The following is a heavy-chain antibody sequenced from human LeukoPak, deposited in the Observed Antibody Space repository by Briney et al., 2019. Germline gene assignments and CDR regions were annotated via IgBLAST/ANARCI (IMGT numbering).Heavy chain of an antibody. Sequence: GGSLRLSCVASAFTFRNSWMSWVRQVPGKGLERVANIEQDGREKNYVESVKDRFTISRDNGKYSLYLEMNSLRAEDTAVYFCARERQGSSYYDGKESFDYWGQGTLVTVSS. CDR1: AFTFRNSW. CDR3: ARERQGSSYYDGKESFDY. V-gene: IGHV3-7*01. CDR2: IEQDGREK. D-gene: IGHD1-26*01. J-gene: IGHJ4*02.